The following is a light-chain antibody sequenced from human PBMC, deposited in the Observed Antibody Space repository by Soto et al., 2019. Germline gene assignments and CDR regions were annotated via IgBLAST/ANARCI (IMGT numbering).Light chain of an antibody. CDR1: QSIRKY. CDR2: AAS. CDR3: QQSGDTPPWT. Sequence: DIHMTQSPSCLSASFGDRVIITLRASQSIRKYLNWYQHKPGKVPTLLIYAASSLQSGVPSRFSGSGSGTEFTLTITSLQPEDFATYYCQQSGDTPPWTFGQGTKVDIK. V-gene: IGKV1-39*01. J-gene: IGKJ1*01.